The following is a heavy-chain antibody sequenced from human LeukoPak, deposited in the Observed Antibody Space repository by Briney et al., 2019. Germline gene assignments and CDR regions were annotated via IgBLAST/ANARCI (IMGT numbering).Heavy chain of an antibody. CDR3: ARDSLCGGDCYWFDP. CDR1: GYTFTGYY. CDR2: INPNSGGT. V-gene: IGHV1-2*02. J-gene: IGHJ5*02. D-gene: IGHD2-21*02. Sequence: GASVKVSCNASGYTFTGYYMHWVRQAPGQGLEWMGWINPNSGGTNYAQKFQGRVTMTRDTAISTAYMELSRLRSDDTAVYYCARDSLCGGDCYWFDPWGQGTLVTVSS.